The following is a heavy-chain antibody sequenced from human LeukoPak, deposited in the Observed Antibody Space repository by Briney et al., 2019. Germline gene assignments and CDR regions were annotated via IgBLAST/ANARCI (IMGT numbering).Heavy chain of an antibody. CDR1: GYTFTSYD. J-gene: IGHJ4*02. V-gene: IGHV1-8*01. Sequence: GASVKVSCKASGYTFTSYDINWVRQATGQGLEWMGWMNPNSGNTGYAQKFRGRVTMTRDTSTSTVYMELSSLRSEDTAVYYCARVQEAGTFDYWGQGTLVTVSS. CDR3: ARVQEAGTFDY. D-gene: IGHD6-19*01. CDR2: MNPNSGNT.